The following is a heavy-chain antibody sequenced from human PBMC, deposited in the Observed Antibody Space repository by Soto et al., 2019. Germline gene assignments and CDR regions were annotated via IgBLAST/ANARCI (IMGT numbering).Heavy chain of an antibody. D-gene: IGHD3-3*02. J-gene: IGHJ5*02. V-gene: IGHV4-39*01. CDR3: ASPKIAFYNWFDP. CDR2: IYYSGST. CDR1: GGSISSSGYY. Sequence: PSETLSLTCTVSGGSISSSGYYWGWIRQPPGKGLEWIGNIYYSGSTYYNPSLKSRVTISIDTSKNQFSLKLSSVTAADTAVYYCASPKIAFYNWFDPWGQGTLVNVSS.